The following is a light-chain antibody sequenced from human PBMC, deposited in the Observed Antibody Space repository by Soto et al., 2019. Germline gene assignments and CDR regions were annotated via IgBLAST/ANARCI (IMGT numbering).Light chain of an antibody. J-gene: IGKJ4*01. CDR3: QQYNDWAPLS. V-gene: IGKV3-15*01. CDR1: QSVSSN. CDR2: GTS. Sequence: IDRKHAPASQSVALGESGTLKYRASQSVSSNLAWYQQKPGQAPRLLIYGTSTRATGVPARFGGSGSGTEFTLNTSNLQSEDFGVYYCQQYNDWAPLSFGGGTKVDIK.